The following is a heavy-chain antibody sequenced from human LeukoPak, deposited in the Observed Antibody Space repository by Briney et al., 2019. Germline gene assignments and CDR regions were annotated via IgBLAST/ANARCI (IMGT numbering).Heavy chain of an antibody. D-gene: IGHD6-19*01. V-gene: IGHV3-30*18. CDR1: GFTFSSYG. Sequence: PGRSLRLSCAASGFTFSSYGMHWVRQAPGKGLEWVAVISYDGSNKYYADSVKGRFTISRDNSKNTLYLQMNSLRAEDTAVYYCAKEGISSGWHTRPRPDDYWGREPWSPSPQ. CDR3: AKEGISSGWHTRPRPDDY. J-gene: IGHJ4*02. CDR2: ISYDGSNK.